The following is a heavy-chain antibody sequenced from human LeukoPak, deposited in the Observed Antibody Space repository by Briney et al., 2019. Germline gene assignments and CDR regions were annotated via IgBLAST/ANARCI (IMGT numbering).Heavy chain of an antibody. Sequence: SETLSLTCAVYGGSFSGYYWSWIRHPPGKGLECIGEINHSGSTNYNPSLKSRVPISVDTSKNQFSLKLSSVTAADTAVYYCARGNPGYSSSWTSLYNWFDPWGQGTLVTVSS. CDR2: INHSGST. D-gene: IGHD6-13*01. J-gene: IGHJ5*02. CDR1: GGSFSGYY. V-gene: IGHV4-34*01. CDR3: ARGNPGYSSSWTSLYNWFDP.